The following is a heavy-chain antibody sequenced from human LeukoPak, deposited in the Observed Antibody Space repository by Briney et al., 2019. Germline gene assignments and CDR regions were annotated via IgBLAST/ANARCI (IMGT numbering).Heavy chain of an antibody. V-gene: IGHV3-33*01. CDR1: GFTFSSYG. CDR2: IWYDGSNK. J-gene: IGHJ4*02. D-gene: IGHD3-16*02. CDR3: ARDPLRSSRPLYYFDY. Sequence: GGSLRLSCAASGFTFSSYGMHWVRQAPGKRLEWVAVIWYDGSNKYYADSVKGRFTISRDNSKNTLYLQMNSLRAEDTAVYYCARDPLRSSRPLYYFDYRGQGTLVTVSS.